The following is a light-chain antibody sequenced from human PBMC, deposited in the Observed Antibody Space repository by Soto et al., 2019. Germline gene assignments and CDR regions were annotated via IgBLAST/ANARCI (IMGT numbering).Light chain of an antibody. CDR2: EGS. J-gene: IGLJ1*01. V-gene: IGLV2-23*01. CDR1: SSDVGSYNL. CDR3: CSYAGSSTV. Sequence: QSALTQPASVAGSPGQSITISCTGTSSDVGSYNLVSWYQQHPGKAPKHLIYEGSKRPSGVSNRFSGSKSGNTASVRISGLQAEDEADYYCCSYAGSSTVFGTGTKVTVL.